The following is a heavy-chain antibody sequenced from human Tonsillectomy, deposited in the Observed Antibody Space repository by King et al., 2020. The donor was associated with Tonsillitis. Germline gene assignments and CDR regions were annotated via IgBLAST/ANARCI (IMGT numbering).Heavy chain of an antibody. V-gene: IGHV3-9*01. D-gene: IGHD3-22*01. CDR2: ISWNSGSI. CDR3: AKDMFPYDSSGYVTWGPSPFDP. Sequence: DVQLVESGGGLVQPGRSLRLSCAASGFTFDDYAMHWVRQAPGKGLEWVSGISWNSGSIGYADSVKGRFTISRDNAKNSLYLQMNSLRAEDTALYYCAKDMFPYDSSGYVTWGPSPFDPWGQGTLVTVSS. CDR1: GFTFDDYA. J-gene: IGHJ5*02.